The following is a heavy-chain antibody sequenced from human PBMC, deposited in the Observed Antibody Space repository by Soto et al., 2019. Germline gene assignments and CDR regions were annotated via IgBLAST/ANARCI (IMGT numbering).Heavy chain of an antibody. CDR2: ISWNSGSI. CDR1: GFTFDDYA. V-gene: IGHV3-9*01. J-gene: IGHJ4*02. Sequence: EVQLVESGGGLVQPGRSLRLSCAASGFTFDDYAMHWVRQAPGKGLEWVSGISWNSGSIGYADSVKGRFTISRDNAKNSLYLQMNSLRAEDTAVYYCAREPRSYWGQGTLVTVSS. CDR3: AREPRSY.